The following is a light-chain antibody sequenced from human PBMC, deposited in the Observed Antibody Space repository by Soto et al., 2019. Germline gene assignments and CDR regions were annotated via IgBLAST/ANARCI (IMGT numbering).Light chain of an antibody. J-gene: IGKJ1*01. CDR2: GAS. Sequence: EMVLTQSPGTLSLSPGERATLSCRASQSVSSSYLAWYQRKPGQAPRLLIYGASSRATGNTDKFSGSGSGTDFTLTINRLEPGDFAVSYCHQYGISPQTFGQETKVEIK. CDR1: QSVSSSY. CDR3: HQYGISPQT. V-gene: IGKV3-20*01.